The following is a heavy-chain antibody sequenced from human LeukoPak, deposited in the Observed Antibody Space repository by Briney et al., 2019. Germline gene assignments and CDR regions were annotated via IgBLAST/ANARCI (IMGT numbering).Heavy chain of an antibody. J-gene: IGHJ4*02. CDR1: GGSISSYY. D-gene: IGHD3-3*01. Sequence: PSETLSLTCTVSGGSISSYYWSWIRQPPGKGLEWIGYIYYSGSTNYNPSLKSRVTISVDTSKNQFSLKLSSVTAADTAVYYCASLRFLEWLFGEWGQGTLVTVSS. CDR3: ASLRFLEWLFGE. V-gene: IGHV4-59*01. CDR2: IYYSGST.